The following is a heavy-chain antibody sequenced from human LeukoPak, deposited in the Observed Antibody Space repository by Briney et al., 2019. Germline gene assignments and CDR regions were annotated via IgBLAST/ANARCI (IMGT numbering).Heavy chain of an antibody. V-gene: IGHV4-34*01. CDR1: GGSFSGYY. CDR2: INHSGST. J-gene: IGHJ4*02. Sequence: SSETLSLTCAVYGGSFSGYYWSWIRQPPGKGLEWIGEINHSGSTNCNPSLKSRVIISVDTSKNQFSLKLSSVTAADTAVYYCARGPNYGGNSKDFDYWGQGTLVTVSS. D-gene: IGHD4-23*01. CDR3: ARGPNYGGNSKDFDY.